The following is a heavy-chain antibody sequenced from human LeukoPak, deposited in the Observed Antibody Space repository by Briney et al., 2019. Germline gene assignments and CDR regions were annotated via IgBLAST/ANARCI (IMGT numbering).Heavy chain of an antibody. V-gene: IGHV3-53*01. CDR3: ARSSRDFRFDY. CDR2: IYSGGST. CDR1: GFTVSSNY. J-gene: IGHJ4*02. Sequence: GGSLRLSCAASGFTVSSNYMSWVRQAPGKGLEWVSVIYSGGSTYYADSVKGRFTISRDNSKNTLYLQMNSLRAEDTAVYYCARSSRDFRFDYWGQGTLVTVSS.